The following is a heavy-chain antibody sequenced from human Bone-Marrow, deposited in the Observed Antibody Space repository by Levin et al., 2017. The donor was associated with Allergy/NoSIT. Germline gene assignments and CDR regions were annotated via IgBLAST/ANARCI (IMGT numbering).Heavy chain of an antibody. D-gene: IGHD3-3*01. CDR3: ARGITVFGVVLAVNDAFDI. V-gene: IGHV4-31*03. Sequence: PSETLSLTCTVSGGSISSGVYFWSWIRQLPGKGLEWIGYVSYSGITFYNQSLKCRIAISADTSKNLFSLNLSSVTAADTAVYYCARGITVFGVVLAVNDAFDIWGQGTMVTVSS. CDR2: VSYSGIT. J-gene: IGHJ3*02. CDR1: GGSISSGVYF.